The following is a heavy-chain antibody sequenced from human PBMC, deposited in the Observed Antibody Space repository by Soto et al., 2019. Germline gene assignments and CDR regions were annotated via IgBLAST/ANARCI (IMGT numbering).Heavy chain of an antibody. J-gene: IGHJ5*02. Sequence: RFTFSSAWVNCVRQAPGKGLEWVGRIKSKTDGGTTDYATPVKGRFTISRDDSKNRLYLQMNSLKTEDTAVYYCTTDVWVYTEIDPWGQGTLVTVSS. D-gene: IGHD3-16*01. CDR2: IKSKTDGGTT. CDR1: RFTFSSAW. CDR3: TTDVWVYTEIDP. V-gene: IGHV3-15*07.